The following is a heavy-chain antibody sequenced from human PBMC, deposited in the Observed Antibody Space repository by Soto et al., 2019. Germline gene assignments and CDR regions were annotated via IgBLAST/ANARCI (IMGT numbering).Heavy chain of an antibody. J-gene: IGHJ3*02. Sequence: GESLKISCKGSGYSFTSYWIVWVRQMPGKSLEWMGIIYPGDSDTRYSPSFQGQVTISADKSISTAYLQWSSLKASDTAMYYCARLWPPMIVGGTGAFDIWGQGTMVTVSS. CDR3: ARLWPPMIVGGTGAFDI. CDR2: IYPGDSDT. D-gene: IGHD3-22*01. V-gene: IGHV5-51*01. CDR1: GYSFTSYW.